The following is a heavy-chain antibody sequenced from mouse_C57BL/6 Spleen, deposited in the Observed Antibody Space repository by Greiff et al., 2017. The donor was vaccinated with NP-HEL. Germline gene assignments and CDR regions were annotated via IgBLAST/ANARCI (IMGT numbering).Heavy chain of an antibody. Sequence: QVQLQQPGAELVKPGASVKVSCKASGYTFTSYWMHWVKQRPGQGLEWIGRIHPSDSDTVDKSSSTAYMQLSSLTSEDSAVYYCARDYGSSPFADWGQGTLVTVSA. J-gene: IGHJ3*01. D-gene: IGHD1-1*01. CDR1: GYTFTSYW. V-gene: IGHV1-74*01. CDR3: ARDYGSSPFAD. CDR2: IHPSDSD.